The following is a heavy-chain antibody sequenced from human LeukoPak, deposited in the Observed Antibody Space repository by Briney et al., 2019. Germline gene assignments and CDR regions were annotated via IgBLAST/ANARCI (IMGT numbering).Heavy chain of an antibody. J-gene: IGHJ4*02. CDR3: ARDPLTGDDY. D-gene: IGHD7-27*01. CDR2: INHSGST. V-gene: IGHV4-34*01. CDR1: GGSFSGYY. Sequence: SETLSLTCAVYGGSFSGYYWSWIRQPPGKGLEWIGEINHSGSTNYNPSLKSRVTISVDTSKNQFSLKLSSVTAADTAVYYCARDPLTGDDYWGQGTLVTVSS.